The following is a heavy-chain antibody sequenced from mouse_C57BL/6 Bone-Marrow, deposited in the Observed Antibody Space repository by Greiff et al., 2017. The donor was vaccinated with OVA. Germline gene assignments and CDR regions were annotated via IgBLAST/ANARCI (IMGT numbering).Heavy chain of an antibody. Sequence: VQLQQSGAELARPGASVKLSCKASGYTFTSYGISWVKQRTGQGLEWIGEIYPRSGNTYYNEKFKGKATLTADKSSSTAYMELRGLTSEDSAVYFCERRAAQASFAYWGQGTLVTVSA. V-gene: IGHV1-81*01. D-gene: IGHD3-2*02. CDR3: ERRAAQASFAY. CDR2: IYPRSGNT. CDR1: GYTFTSYG. J-gene: IGHJ3*01.